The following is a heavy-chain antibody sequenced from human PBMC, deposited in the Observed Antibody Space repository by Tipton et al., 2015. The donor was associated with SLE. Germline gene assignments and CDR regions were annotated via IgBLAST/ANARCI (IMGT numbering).Heavy chain of an antibody. J-gene: IGHJ4*02. Sequence: TLSLTCAVSGGSISSGGYSWSWIRQPPGKGLEWIGYIYHSGSTYYNPSLKSRVTISVDRSKNQFSLKLSSVTAADTAVYYCARAVNWGLFDYWGQGTLVTVSS. CDR3: ARAVNWGLFDY. D-gene: IGHD7-27*01. V-gene: IGHV4-30-2*01. CDR1: GGSISSGGYS. CDR2: IYHSGST.